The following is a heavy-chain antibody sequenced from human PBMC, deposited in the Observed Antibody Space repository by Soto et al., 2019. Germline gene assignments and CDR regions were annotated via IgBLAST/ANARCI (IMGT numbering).Heavy chain of an antibody. J-gene: IGHJ5*02. CDR1: GGSFSSYG. CDR2: IVPMVGSS. D-gene: IGHD2-21*02. V-gene: IGHV1-69*14. CDR3: GLSVTGDIYNWFDP. Sequence: QVRLVQSGAEVKKPGSSVKVSCKASGGSFSSYGITWMRQAPGQGPEWVGGIVPMVGSSDYAQKFQGRVNITADKSTTTVYMELTKLTSRDTAVYYCGLSVTGDIYNWFDPWGQGTLVTVTS.